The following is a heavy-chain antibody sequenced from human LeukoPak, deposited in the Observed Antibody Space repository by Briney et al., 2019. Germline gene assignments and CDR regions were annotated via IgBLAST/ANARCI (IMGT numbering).Heavy chain of an antibody. D-gene: IGHD2/OR15-2a*01. J-gene: IGHJ5*02. CDR2: INPSGGST. Sequence: ASVKVSCKASGYTFTSYYMSWVRQAPGQGLEWMGMINPSGGSTTYAQKFQGRVTMARDTSTSTVYMELSSLRSEDTAMYYCARGAIASSANNWLDPWGQGTLVTVSS. CDR3: ARGAIASSANNWLDP. V-gene: IGHV1-46*01. CDR1: GYTFTSYY.